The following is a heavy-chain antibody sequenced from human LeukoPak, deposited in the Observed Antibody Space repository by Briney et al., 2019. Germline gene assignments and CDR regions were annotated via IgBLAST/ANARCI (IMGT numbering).Heavy chain of an antibody. Sequence: ASVKVSCKASGYTFTSYYMHWVRQAPGQGLEWMGIINPNSGTTSYAQKFQGRVTMTRDMSTSTVYMELSSLRSDDTAVYYCAREGSPFYYYYMDVWGKGTTVTVSS. CDR3: AREGSPFYYYYMDV. V-gene: IGHV1-46*01. J-gene: IGHJ6*03. CDR1: GYTFTSYY. CDR2: INPNSGTT. D-gene: IGHD2-15*01.